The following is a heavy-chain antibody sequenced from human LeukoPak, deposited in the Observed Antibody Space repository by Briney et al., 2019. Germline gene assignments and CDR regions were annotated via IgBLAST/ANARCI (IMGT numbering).Heavy chain of an antibody. Sequence: SETLSLTCTVSGXSISSYYWSWMRQPPGKGLEYIWYIHNIGSTNYNPSLKSRVTISVDTSKKQFSLKLSSVTATDTAVYYCARLGSDAFDIWGHGTMVTVSS. J-gene: IGHJ3*02. CDR3: ARLGSDAFDI. V-gene: IGHV4-59*08. CDR2: IHNIGST. D-gene: IGHD2-2*03. CDR1: GXSISSYY.